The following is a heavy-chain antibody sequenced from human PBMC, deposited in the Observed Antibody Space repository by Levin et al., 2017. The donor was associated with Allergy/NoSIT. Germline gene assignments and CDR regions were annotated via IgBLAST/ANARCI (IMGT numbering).Heavy chain of an antibody. CDR2: ISSSGSTI. J-gene: IGHJ4*02. Sequence: LSLTCAASGFTFSDYYMSWIRQAPGKGLEWVSYISSSGSTIYYADSVKGRFTISRDNAKNSLYLQMNSLRAEDTAVYYCVAYCGGDCYSAWDYWGQGTLVTVSS. D-gene: IGHD2-21*01. CDR3: VAYCGGDCYSAWDY. CDR1: GFTFSDYY. V-gene: IGHV3-11*01.